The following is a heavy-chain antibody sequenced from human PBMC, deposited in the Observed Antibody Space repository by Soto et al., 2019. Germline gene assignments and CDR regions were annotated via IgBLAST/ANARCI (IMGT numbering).Heavy chain of an antibody. CDR2: ISGSGGST. CDR3: ANLYYYDSSGYYYFDY. Sequence: GGSLRLSCAASGFTFSSYAMSWVRQAPGKGLEWVSAISGSGGSTYYADSVKGRFTISRDNSKNTLYLQMNSLRAKDTAVYYCANLYYYDSSGYYYFDYWGQGTLVTVSS. D-gene: IGHD3-22*01. CDR1: GFTFSSYA. J-gene: IGHJ4*02. V-gene: IGHV3-23*01.